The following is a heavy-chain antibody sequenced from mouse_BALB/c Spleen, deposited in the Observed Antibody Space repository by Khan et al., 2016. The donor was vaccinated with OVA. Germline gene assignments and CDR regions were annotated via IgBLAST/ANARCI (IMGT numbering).Heavy chain of an antibody. J-gene: IGHJ3*01. CDR3: ARVAYYYDSEGFAY. Sequence: EVELVESGGDVVKPGGSLKLSCAASGFTFSTYGMSWVRQTPDKRQEWVATVSTGGHYTYYPDTVKGRFTISRDNAKNTLYLQMSSLKSEDTAIFYCARVAYYYDSEGFAYWGQGTLVTVSA. CDR2: VSTGGHYT. V-gene: IGHV5-6*01. CDR1: GFTFSTYG. D-gene: IGHD1-1*01.